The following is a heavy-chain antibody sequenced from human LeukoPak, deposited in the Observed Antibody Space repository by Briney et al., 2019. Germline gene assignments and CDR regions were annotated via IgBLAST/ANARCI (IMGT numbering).Heavy chain of an antibody. CDR1: GFTFSSYA. CDR3: ARGSLRFLEWTPFDY. Sequence: GGSLRLSCAASGFTFSSYAMHWLRQAPGKGLEWVAVISYDGSNKYYADSVKGRFTISRDNSKNTLYLQMNSLRAEDTAVYYCARGSLRFLEWTPFDYWGQGTLVTVSS. CDR2: ISYDGSNK. V-gene: IGHV3-30-3*01. J-gene: IGHJ4*02. D-gene: IGHD3-3*01.